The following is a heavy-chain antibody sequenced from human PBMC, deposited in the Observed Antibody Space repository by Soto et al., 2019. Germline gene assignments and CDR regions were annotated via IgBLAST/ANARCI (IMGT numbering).Heavy chain of an antibody. D-gene: IGHD4-17*01. CDR1: GYTFTSYA. J-gene: IGHJ3*02. Sequence: QVQLVQSGAEVKKPGASVKVSCKASGYTFTSYAMHWVRQAPGQRLEWMGWINAGNGNTKYSQKFQGRVTITRDTSTSTAYMELSSLRSEDTAVYYCAREAYGKLSAFDIWGQGTMVTVSS. CDR2: INAGNGNT. CDR3: AREAYGKLSAFDI. V-gene: IGHV1-3*01.